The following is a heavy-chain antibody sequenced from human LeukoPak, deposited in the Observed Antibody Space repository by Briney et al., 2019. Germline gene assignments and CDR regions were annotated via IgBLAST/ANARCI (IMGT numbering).Heavy chain of an antibody. Sequence: GGSLRLSCAASGFTFSSYAMSWVRQAPGKGLEWVSAISGSGGSTYYADSVKGRFSISRDNSKNTLYLQMNSLRAEDTAVYYCAKGPSRNIAAAGTDYWGQGTLVTVSS. CDR2: ISGSGGST. CDR3: AKGPSRNIAAAGTDY. D-gene: IGHD6-13*01. CDR1: GFTFSSYA. J-gene: IGHJ4*02. V-gene: IGHV3-23*01.